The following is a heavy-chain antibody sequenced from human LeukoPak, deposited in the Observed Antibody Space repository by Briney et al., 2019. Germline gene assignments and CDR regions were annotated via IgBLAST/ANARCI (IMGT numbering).Heavy chain of an antibody. J-gene: IGHJ5*02. D-gene: IGHD3-10*01. CDR1: GFTFSSYA. CDR3: ARAGSVLLWFGEQNWFDP. V-gene: IGHV3-30*04. CDR2: ISYDGSNK. Sequence: GGSLRLSCAASGFTFSSYAMHWVRQAPGKGLEWVAVISYDGSNKYYADSVKGRFTISRDNSKNTLYLQMNSLRAEDTAVYYCARAGSVLLWFGEQNWFDPWGQGTLVTVSS.